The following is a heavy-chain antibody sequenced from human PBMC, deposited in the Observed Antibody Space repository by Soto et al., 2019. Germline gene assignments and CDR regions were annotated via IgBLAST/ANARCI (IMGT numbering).Heavy chain of an antibody. CDR1: GFTFSSYS. Sequence: GGSLRLSCAASGFTFSSYSMNWVRQAPGKGLEWVSSISSSSSYIYYADSVKGRFTISRDNAKNSLYLQMNSLRAEDTAVYYCASSAFTGFLEWYYFDYWGQGTLVTVSS. CDR2: ISSSSSYI. CDR3: ASSAFTGFLEWYYFDY. V-gene: IGHV3-21*01. D-gene: IGHD3-3*01. J-gene: IGHJ4*02.